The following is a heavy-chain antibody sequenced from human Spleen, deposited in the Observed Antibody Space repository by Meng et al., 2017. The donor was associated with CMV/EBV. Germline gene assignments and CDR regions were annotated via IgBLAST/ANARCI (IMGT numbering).Heavy chain of an antibody. CDR3: ARQKGSIRTNYFDS. CDR2: IIPIFGTP. CDR1: GGTLSSYA. J-gene: IGHJ5*01. Sequence: SVKVSCKASGGTLSSYAITWVRQAPGQGLEWMGGIIPIFGTPSHAQKFQGRVTIDMDESTTTAYMELSRLRSDDTAVYYCARQKGSIRTNYFDSWGQGTLVTVSS. V-gene: IGHV1-69*05. D-gene: IGHD1-1*01.